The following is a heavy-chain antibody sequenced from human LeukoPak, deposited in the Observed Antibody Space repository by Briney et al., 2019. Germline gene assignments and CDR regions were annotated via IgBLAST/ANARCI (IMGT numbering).Heavy chain of an antibody. CDR2: IKSKTDGGTT. Sequence: PGGSLRLSGEASGFTFSNAWLSWVGQAPGKGLKGVGRIKSKTDGGTTDYAAPVKGRFTISRDDSKNTLYLQMNSLKTEDTAVYYCTTGDSYSGYDSDYWGQGTLVTVSS. CDR1: GFTFSNAW. CDR3: TTGDSYSGYDSDY. V-gene: IGHV3-15*01. D-gene: IGHD5-12*01. J-gene: IGHJ4*02.